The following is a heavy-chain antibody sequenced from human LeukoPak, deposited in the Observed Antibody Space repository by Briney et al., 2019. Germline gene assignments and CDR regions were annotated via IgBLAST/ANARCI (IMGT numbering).Heavy chain of an antibody. Sequence: SETLSLTCTVSGYSISSTYYWGWIRQPPGKGLEWVGSVFHSGNTYYNPSLKSRLTISADTSKNRFSLRLSSVTAADTAVYYCARVTGYMVEDYFDYWGQGTLVTVSS. CDR3: ARVTGYMVEDYFDY. CDR2: VFHSGNT. V-gene: IGHV4-38-2*02. J-gene: IGHJ4*02. D-gene: IGHD6-13*01. CDR1: GYSISSTYY.